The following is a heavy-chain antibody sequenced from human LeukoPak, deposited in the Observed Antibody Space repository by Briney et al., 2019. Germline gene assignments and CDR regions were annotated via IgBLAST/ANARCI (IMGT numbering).Heavy chain of an antibody. Sequence: GGSLRLSCAASGFTISNFWMHWVRQAPGKGLVWVSRINSDGSSTNYAASVKGRFTISRDNAKNTLYLQMNSLRDEDTAVYYCARYSGSYRPFDYWGQGTLVTVSS. CDR1: GFTISNFW. J-gene: IGHJ4*02. CDR3: ARYSGSYRPFDY. D-gene: IGHD1-26*01. V-gene: IGHV3-74*01. CDR2: INSDGSST.